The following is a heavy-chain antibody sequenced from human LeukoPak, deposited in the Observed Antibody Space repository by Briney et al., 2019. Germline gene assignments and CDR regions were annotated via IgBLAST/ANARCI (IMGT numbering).Heavy chain of an antibody. V-gene: IGHV3-30*18. J-gene: IGHJ4*02. CDR3: AKDLNRISMVRGVDN. D-gene: IGHD3-10*01. CDR1: GFAFSSYG. Sequence: GGSLRLSCAASGFAFSSYGMHWVRQAPGKRLEWVAGISYDGSNKYYADSVKGRFTISRDNYENRLFLQMNSLRAEDLAMYFCAKDLNRISMVRGVDNWGQGTLVTVSS. CDR2: ISYDGSNK.